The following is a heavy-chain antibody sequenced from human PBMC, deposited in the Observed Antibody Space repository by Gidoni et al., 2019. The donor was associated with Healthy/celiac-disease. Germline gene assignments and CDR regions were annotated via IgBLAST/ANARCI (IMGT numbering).Heavy chain of an antibody. CDR3: ARGLSSGWYRDAFDI. J-gene: IGHJ3*02. Sequence: ANGLEWMGWISAYNGNTNYAQKLQGRVTMTTDTSTSTAYMELRSLRSDDTAVYYCARGLSSGWYRDAFDIWGQGTMVTVSS. D-gene: IGHD6-19*01. V-gene: IGHV1-18*01. CDR2: ISAYNGNT.